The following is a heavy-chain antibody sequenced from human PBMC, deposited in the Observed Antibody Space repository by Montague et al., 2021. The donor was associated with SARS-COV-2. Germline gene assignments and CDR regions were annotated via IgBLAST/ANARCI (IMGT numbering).Heavy chain of an antibody. CDR2: ISDSGRT. D-gene: IGHD3-10*01. CDR3: ASSYYYGSGTYAYNYYMDV. Sequence: SETLSLTCTVSGGSVSSSPYYWGWIRQPPGRGLEWVGSISDSGRTYFSPSLKSRLTISVDSSENQFSLRLSSVTAADTAVYYCASSYYYGSGTYAYNYYMDVWGKGTTVTVSS. CDR1: GGSVSSSPYY. V-gene: IGHV4-39*01. J-gene: IGHJ6*03.